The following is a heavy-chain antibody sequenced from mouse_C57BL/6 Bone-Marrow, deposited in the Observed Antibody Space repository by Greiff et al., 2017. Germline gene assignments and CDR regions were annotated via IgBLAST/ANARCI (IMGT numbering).Heavy chain of an antibody. CDR3: ARSSEDWFAY. CDR2: IYPRSGNT. J-gene: IGHJ3*01. V-gene: IGHV1-81*01. CDR1: GYTFTSYG. Sequence: LQESGAELARPGASVKLSCKASGYTFTSYGISWVKQRTGQGLEWIGEIYPRSGNTYYNEKFKGKATLTADKSSSTAYMELRSLTSEDSAVYFCARSSEDWFAYWGQGTLVTVSA.